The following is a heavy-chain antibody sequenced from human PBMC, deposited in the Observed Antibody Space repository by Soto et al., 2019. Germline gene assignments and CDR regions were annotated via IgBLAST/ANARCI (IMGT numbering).Heavy chain of an antibody. Sequence: PSETLSLTCAVYGGSFSGYYWSWIRQPPGKGLEWIGEINHSGSTNYNPSLKSRVTISVETSKNQLSLKLSSVTAADTAVYYCAVELGGAGYETHTTQPTTDYWGQGTLVTVS. CDR1: GGSFSGYY. CDR3: AVELGGAGYETHTTQPTTDY. V-gene: IGHV4-34*01. D-gene: IGHD1-26*01. J-gene: IGHJ4*02. CDR2: INHSGST.